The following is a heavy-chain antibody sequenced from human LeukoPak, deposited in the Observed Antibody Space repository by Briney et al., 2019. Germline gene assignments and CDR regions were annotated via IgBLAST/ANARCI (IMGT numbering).Heavy chain of an antibody. J-gene: IGHJ5*02. CDR1: GGSISSYY. CDR2: IYCSGST. Sequence: PSETLSLTCTVSGGSISSYYWSWIRQPPGKGLEWIGYIYCSGSTNYNPSLKSRVTISVETSKNQFSLKLSSVTAADTAVYYCARQYGYSGYGSNWFDPWGQRTLVTVSS. D-gene: IGHD5-12*01. V-gene: IGHV4-59*08. CDR3: ARQYGYSGYGSNWFDP.